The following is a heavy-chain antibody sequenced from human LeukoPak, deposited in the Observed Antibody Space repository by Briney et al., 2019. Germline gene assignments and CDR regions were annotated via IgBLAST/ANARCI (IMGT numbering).Heavy chain of an antibody. J-gene: IGHJ5*02. CDR1: EFTFGIVW. Sequence: PGGPLNPSVAASEFTFGIVWMAWFRQLPGRGLEWVGRIRSKIDGGTTDYAAPVKGRFTISREDSINSLYLQMNSLKIEDTAVYYCTTDLPPWGQGTLVTVSS. CDR3: TTDLPP. CDR2: IRSKIDGGTT. V-gene: IGHV3-15*01.